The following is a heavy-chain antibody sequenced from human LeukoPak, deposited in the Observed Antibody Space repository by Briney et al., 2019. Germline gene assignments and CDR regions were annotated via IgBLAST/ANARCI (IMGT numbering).Heavy chain of an antibody. CDR2: INPSGGST. CDR3: ARDLYYYGSGSYEGGDFDY. J-gene: IGHJ4*02. D-gene: IGHD3-10*01. V-gene: IGHV1-46*01. Sequence: GASVKVSCKASGYTFTSYYMHWVRQAPGQGLEWMGIINPSGGSTSYAQKFQGRVTMTRDTSTSTVYMELSSLRSEDTAVYYCARDLYYYGSGSYEGGDFDYWGQGTLVTVSS. CDR1: GYTFTSYY.